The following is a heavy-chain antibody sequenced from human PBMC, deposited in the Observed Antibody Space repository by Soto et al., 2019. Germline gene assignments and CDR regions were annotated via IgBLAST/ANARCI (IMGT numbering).Heavy chain of an antibody. J-gene: IGHJ4*02. Sequence: PSETLSLTCTVSGGSISSGVYYWSWIRQHPGKGLEWIGYIYYSGITYYNPSLKSRVTISVDTSKNQFSLKLSSVTAADTAVYYCARNNAKGLPKYYFDYWGQGTLVTVSS. D-gene: IGHD5-18*01. CDR2: IYYSGIT. V-gene: IGHV4-31*03. CDR1: GGSISSGVYY. CDR3: ARNNAKGLPKYYFDY.